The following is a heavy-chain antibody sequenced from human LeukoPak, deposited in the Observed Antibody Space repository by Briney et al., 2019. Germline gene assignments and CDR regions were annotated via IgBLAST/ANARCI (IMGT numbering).Heavy chain of an antibody. J-gene: IGHJ2*01. CDR3: ARGGHSSGWGSPDWYFDL. CDR1: GFTFSSYS. Sequence: GGSLRLSCAASGFTFSSYSMNWVRQAPGKGLEWVSYISSSSSTIYYADSVKGRFTISRDNAKNSLYLQMNSLRAEDTAVYYCARGGHSSGWGSPDWYFDLWGRGTLVTVSS. V-gene: IGHV3-48*01. CDR2: ISSSSSTI. D-gene: IGHD6-19*01.